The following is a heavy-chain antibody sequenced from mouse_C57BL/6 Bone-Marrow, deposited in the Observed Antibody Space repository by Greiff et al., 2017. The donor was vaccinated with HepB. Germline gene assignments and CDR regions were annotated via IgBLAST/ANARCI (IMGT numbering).Heavy chain of an antibody. Sequence: EVQLVESGGGLVQPGGSMKLSCVASGFTFSNYWMNWVRQSPEKGLEWVAQIRLKSDNYATHYAESVKGRFTISRDDSKSSVYLQMNNLRAEDTGIYYCTVTGYFDVWGTGTTVTVSS. J-gene: IGHJ1*03. CDR3: TVTGYFDV. V-gene: IGHV6-3*01. CDR2: IRLKSDNYAT. CDR1: GFTFSNYW.